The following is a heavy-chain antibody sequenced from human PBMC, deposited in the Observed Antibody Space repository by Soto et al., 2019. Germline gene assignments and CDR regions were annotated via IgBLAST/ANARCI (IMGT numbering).Heavy chain of an antibody. D-gene: IGHD1-1*01. J-gene: IGHJ5*02. Sequence: QVQLVASGGGVVQPGTSLRLSCAASGFTCSSYGMHWVRQAPGTGPEWVAVIWHDGNKKYYADSVKGRFTISRDNSKNSLYLQMNRLSVEDTAVYYCARGRIRNDYFCDSWGQGTLVTVSS. CDR3: ARGRIRNDYFCDS. CDR1: GFTCSSYG. V-gene: IGHV3-33*01. CDR2: IWHDGNKK.